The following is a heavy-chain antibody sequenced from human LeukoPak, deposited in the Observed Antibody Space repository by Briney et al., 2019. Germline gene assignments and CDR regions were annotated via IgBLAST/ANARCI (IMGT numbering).Heavy chain of an antibody. Sequence: SETLSLTCTVSGGSISSSSYYWGWIRQPPGKGLEWIGSIYYSGSTYYNPSLKSRVTISVDTSKNQFSLKLSSVTAADTAVYYCARRLPIFGVVINDAFDIWGQGTMVTVSS. V-gene: IGHV4-39*07. D-gene: IGHD3-3*01. CDR2: IYYSGST. CDR1: GGSISSSSYY. J-gene: IGHJ3*02. CDR3: ARRLPIFGVVINDAFDI.